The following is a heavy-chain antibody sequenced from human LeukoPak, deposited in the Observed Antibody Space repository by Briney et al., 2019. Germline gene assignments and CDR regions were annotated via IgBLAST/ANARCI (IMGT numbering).Heavy chain of an antibody. CDR2: IYYSGST. D-gene: IGHD3-9*01. J-gene: IGHJ4*02. CDR3: ARVDILTGYYPHFDY. V-gene: IGHV4-39*07. Sequence: SETLSLTCTVSGGSISSSSYYWGWIRQPPGKGLEWIGSIYYSGSTYYNPSLKSRVTISVDTSKNQFSLKLSSVTAADTAVYYCARVDILTGYYPHFDYWGQGTLVTVSS. CDR1: GGSISSSSYY.